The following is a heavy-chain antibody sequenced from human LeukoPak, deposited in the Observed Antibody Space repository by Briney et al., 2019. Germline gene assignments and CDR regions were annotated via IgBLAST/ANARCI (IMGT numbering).Heavy chain of an antibody. J-gene: IGHJ6*03. CDR2: MNPNSGNT. Sequence: ASVKVSCKASGGTFGSSVISWVRQATGQGLEWMGWMNPNSGNTGYAQKFQGRVTMTRNTSISTAYMELSSLRSEDTAVYYCARVGSSSWYGLGYYYYYMDVWGKGTTVTISS. V-gene: IGHV1-8*02. CDR1: GGTFGSSV. CDR3: ARVGSSSWYGLGYYYYYMDV. D-gene: IGHD6-13*01.